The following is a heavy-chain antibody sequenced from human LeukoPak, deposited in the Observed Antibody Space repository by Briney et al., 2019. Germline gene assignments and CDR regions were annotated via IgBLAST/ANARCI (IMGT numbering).Heavy chain of an antibody. CDR1: GFDVSDTY. V-gene: IGHV3-53*04. Sequence: GGSLRLSCAASGFDVSDTYMSWVRQAPGKGLEWVSVIYSGGSTYYADSVKGRFTISRHNSKNTLYLQMNSLRAEDTAVYYCARDWSSGWSDYWGQGTLVTVSS. CDR3: ARDWSSGWSDY. CDR2: IYSGGST. D-gene: IGHD6-19*01. J-gene: IGHJ4*02.